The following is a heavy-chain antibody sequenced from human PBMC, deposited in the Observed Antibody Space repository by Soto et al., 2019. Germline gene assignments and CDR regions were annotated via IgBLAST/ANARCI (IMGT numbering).Heavy chain of an antibody. CDR1: GFTFSSYA. CDR2: ISGSGGST. V-gene: IGHV3-23*01. D-gene: IGHD4-17*01. Sequence: EVQLLESGGGLVQPGGSLRLSCAASGFTFSSYAMSWVRQAPGKGLEWVSAISGSGGSTYYADSVKGRFTISRDNSKNTLYLQMNSLRAEDTAVYYCAKSDVKGYGDYVAGAFDIWGQGTMVTASS. CDR3: AKSDVKGYGDYVAGAFDI. J-gene: IGHJ3*02.